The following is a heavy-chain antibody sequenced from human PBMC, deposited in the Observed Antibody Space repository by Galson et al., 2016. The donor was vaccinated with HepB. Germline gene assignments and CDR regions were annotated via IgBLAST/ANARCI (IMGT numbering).Heavy chain of an antibody. V-gene: IGHV4-59*01. CDR1: GGSISSYF. Sequence: SETLSLTCNVSGGSISSYFWSWIRQPPGKGLEWIGYIYKSGNTNYSPSLKSRVTVSLDASKNQFSLKLRSVTAADTAVYYCARGVTGIPYFDFWGQGALVTVSS. CDR2: IYKSGNT. CDR3: ARGVTGIPYFDF. J-gene: IGHJ4*02. D-gene: IGHD2-21*02.